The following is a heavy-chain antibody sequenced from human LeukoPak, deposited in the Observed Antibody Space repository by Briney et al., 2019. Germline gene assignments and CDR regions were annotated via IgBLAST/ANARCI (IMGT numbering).Heavy chain of an antibody. CDR3: ATDSYVSGSYYRLFY. Sequence: HSGGSLRLTCAASGFTFSSYGMSWVRQAPRKGLEWVSAISGSGGSTYYADSVKGRFTISRDNAKNTLYLQMNNLRAEDTAIYYCATDSYVSGSYYRLFYWGQGTLVTVSS. CDR1: GFTFSSYG. CDR2: ISGSGGST. V-gene: IGHV3-23*01. D-gene: IGHD3-10*01. J-gene: IGHJ4*02.